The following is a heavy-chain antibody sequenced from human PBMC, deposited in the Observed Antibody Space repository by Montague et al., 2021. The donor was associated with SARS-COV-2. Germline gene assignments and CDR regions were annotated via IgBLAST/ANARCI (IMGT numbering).Heavy chain of an antibody. Sequence: SLRLSCAASGFTFSSFAMIWVRQAPGKGLEWLSYISRSGSPDYADSVKGRFTVSRDNAKNSLYLQMDGLRDEDTAVYYCATRAQSRVWYERHGPFDYWGQGTLVTVSS. CDR3: ATRAQSRVWYERHGPFDY. CDR1: GFTFSSFA. CDR2: ISRSGSP. D-gene: IGHD6-13*01. J-gene: IGHJ4*02. V-gene: IGHV3-48*03.